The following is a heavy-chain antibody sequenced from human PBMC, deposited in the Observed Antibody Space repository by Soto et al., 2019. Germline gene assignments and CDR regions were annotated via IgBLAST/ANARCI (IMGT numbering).Heavy chain of an antibody. D-gene: IGHD6-13*01. CDR2: ISSNGGST. V-gene: IGHV3-64*02. CDR1: GFTLSSYA. Sequence: PGGSLRLSCGASGFTLSSYAMHWVPQAPGKGLEYVSAISSNGGSTYYADSVKGRFTISRDNSKNTLYLQMGSLRAEDTAVYYCVRDSGAKLSSSWGQGTLVTVSS. CDR3: VRDSGAKLSSS. J-gene: IGHJ4*02.